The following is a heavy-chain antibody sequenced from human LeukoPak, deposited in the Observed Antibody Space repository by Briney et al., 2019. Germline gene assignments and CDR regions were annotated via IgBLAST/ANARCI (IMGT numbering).Heavy chain of an antibody. CDR3: AKGLMAISSS. J-gene: IGHJ4*02. D-gene: IGHD6-13*01. CDR2: ISDSGVGT. V-gene: IGHV3-23*01. CDR1: GFTFCSHG. Sequence: GGSLSLSCAACGFTFCSHGMSWVGQALGKGRHWVSSISDSGVGTYCAVSVKGRFTISRDDSKNTLVLQMNSLGAEGTVVYYCAKGLMAISSSWGQGTLVTVSS.